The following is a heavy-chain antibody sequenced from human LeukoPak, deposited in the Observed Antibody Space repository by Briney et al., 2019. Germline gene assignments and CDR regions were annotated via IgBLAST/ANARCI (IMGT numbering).Heavy chain of an antibody. J-gene: IGHJ4*02. CDR2: IRYDGSTK. Sequence: GGSLRLSCAASGFTFSSYGMHWVRQAPGKGLEWVAVIRYDGSTKYYADSVRGRFSISRDNSKNTLYLQMDSLRAEDTAVYYCARSTTVTLQSFDYWGQGTLVTVSS. CDR3: ARSTTVTLQSFDY. V-gene: IGHV3-33*01. D-gene: IGHD4-17*01. CDR1: GFTFSSYG.